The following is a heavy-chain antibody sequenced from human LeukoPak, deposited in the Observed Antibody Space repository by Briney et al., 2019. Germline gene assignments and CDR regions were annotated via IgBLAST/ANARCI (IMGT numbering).Heavy chain of an antibody. Sequence: SETLSPTCTVSGGSISNYYWSWIRQPPGKGLEWIGYLYNSGSTNYNPSLESRVTISVDTSKNQFSLKLSSVTAADTAVYYCAKWGSYADYWGQGTLVTVSS. CDR3: AKWGSYADY. V-gene: IGHV4-59*01. J-gene: IGHJ4*02. CDR1: GGSISNYY. CDR2: LYNSGST. D-gene: IGHD1-26*01.